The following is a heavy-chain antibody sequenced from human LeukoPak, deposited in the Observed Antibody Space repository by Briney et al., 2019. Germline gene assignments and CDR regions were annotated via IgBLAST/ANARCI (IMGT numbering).Heavy chain of an antibody. CDR1: GGAFSGYY. CDR2: INHSGST. J-gene: IGHJ4*02. CDR3: ARLGSGSYPPFDY. V-gene: IGHV4-34*01. D-gene: IGHD1-26*01. Sequence: SETLSLTCAVYGGAFSGYYWSWIRQPPGKGLEWIGEINHSGSTNYNPSLKSRVTISVDTSKNQFSLKLSSVTAADTAVYYCARLGSGSYPPFDYWGQGTLVTVSS.